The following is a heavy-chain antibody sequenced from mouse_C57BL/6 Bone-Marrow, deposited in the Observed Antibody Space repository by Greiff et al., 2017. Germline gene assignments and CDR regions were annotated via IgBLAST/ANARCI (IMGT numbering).Heavy chain of an antibody. V-gene: IGHV14-4*01. J-gene: IGHJ3*01. D-gene: IGHD2-3*01. CDR1: GFNIKDDY. Sequence: VQLQQSGAELVRPGASVKLSCTASGFNIKDDYMHWVKPRPEQGLEWIGWIDPENGDTEYASKFQGKATITADTSSNTAYLQLSSLTSEDTAVYYCTAWDGGFDYWGQGTLVTVSA. CDR3: TAWDGGFDY. CDR2: IDPENGDT.